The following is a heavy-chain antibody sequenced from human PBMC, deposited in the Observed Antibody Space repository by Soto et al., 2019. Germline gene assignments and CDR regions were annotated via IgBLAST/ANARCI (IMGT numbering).Heavy chain of an antibody. CDR3: ASNSAGRAPYPFRP. J-gene: IGHJ4*02. V-gene: IGHV3-23*01. CDR1: GFTFRTYA. CDR2: ISGTASRT. D-gene: IGHD2-21*01. Sequence: GGSLRLSCAASGFTFRTYAMSWVRQAPGKGLEWVSDISGTASRTYYTDSVKGRFTISRDNSNNTLHLQLTRLRAEDTAIYSCASNSAGRAPYPFRPWGEGTLVTVS.